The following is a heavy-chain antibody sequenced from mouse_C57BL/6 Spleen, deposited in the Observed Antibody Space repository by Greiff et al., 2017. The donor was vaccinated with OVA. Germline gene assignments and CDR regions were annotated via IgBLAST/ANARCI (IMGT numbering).Heavy chain of an antibody. CDR2: IHPNSGST. D-gene: IGHD1-1*02. CDR3: AREGGNTWFAY. Sequence: LQPGAELVKPGASVKLSCKASGYTFTSYWMHWVKQRPGQGLEWIGMIHPNSGSTNYNEKFKSKATLTVDKSSSTAYMQLSSLTSEDSAVYYCAREGGNTWFAYWGQGTLVTVSA. V-gene: IGHV1-64*01. J-gene: IGHJ3*01. CDR1: GYTFTSYW.